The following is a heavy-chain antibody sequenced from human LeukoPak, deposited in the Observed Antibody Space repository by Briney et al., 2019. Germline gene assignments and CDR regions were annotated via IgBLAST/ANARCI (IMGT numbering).Heavy chain of an antibody. V-gene: IGHV3-74*01. CDR2: IKSDGSST. CDR3: ARRSAARNAFDI. CDR1: GFTFSNYW. Sequence: PGGSLRLSCAASGFTFSNYWMHWVRQAPGKGLVWVSRIKSDGSSTIYAASVKGRFTISRDNAKNTLYLQMNSLRAEDTAVYYCARRSAARNAFDIWGQGTMVTVSS. D-gene: IGHD6-6*01. J-gene: IGHJ3*02.